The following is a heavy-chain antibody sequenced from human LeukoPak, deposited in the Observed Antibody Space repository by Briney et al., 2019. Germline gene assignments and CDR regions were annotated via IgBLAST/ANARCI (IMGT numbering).Heavy chain of an antibody. J-gene: IGHJ4*02. CDR2: ISGSGGST. D-gene: IGHD3-22*01. CDR3: AKDPRGGYYYDGSAYDY. V-gene: IGHV3-23*01. Sequence: PGGSLRLSCAASGFTFSSYAMSWVRQAPGKGLEWVSAISGSGGSTYYADSVKGRFTISRDNSKNTLYLQMNSLRAEDTAVYYCAKDPRGGYYYDGSAYDYWGQGTLVTVSS. CDR1: GFTFSSYA.